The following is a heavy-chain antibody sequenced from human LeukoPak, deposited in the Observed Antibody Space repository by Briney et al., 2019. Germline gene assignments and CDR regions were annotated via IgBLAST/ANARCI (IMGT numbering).Heavy chain of an antibody. CDR1: GYTFTSYD. CDR3: ARDDWGITRVRFYYYYGMDV. Sequence: ASVTVSCKASGYTFTSYDINWVRQAPGQGLEWMGWMNPNSGNTGYAQKFQGRVTMTRNTSISTAYMELSSLRSEDTAVYYCARDDWGITRVRFYYYYGMDVWGQGTTVTVSS. J-gene: IGHJ6*02. D-gene: IGHD1-20*01. V-gene: IGHV1-8*01. CDR2: MNPNSGNT.